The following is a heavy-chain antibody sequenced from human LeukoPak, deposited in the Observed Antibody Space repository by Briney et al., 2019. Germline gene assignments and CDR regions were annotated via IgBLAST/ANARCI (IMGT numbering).Heavy chain of an antibody. D-gene: IGHD1-26*01. J-gene: IGHJ5*02. Sequence: GGSLRPSCAASGFTVSNYTINCVRQPPGKGLEWVSSISRRSTYIYYADSVKGRFTISKDNAKNSLYLQMDSLRAEDTAVYYCARAQVGYNWFDPWGQGTLVTVSS. CDR3: ARAQVGYNWFDP. CDR2: ISRRSTYI. V-gene: IGHV3-21*01. CDR1: GFTVSNYT.